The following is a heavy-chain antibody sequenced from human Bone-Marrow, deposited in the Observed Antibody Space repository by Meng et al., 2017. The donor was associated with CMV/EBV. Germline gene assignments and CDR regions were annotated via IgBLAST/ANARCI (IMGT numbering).Heavy chain of an antibody. J-gene: IGHJ3*02. CDR2: ISSSSSYI. Sequence: GESLKISCAASGFTFSSYSMNWVRQAPGKGLEWVSSISSSSSYIYYADSVKGRFTISRDNAKNSLDLQMNSLRAVDTAVYYCARDQGPYYYYSSGDPPDVFDIWGQGTMVTVSS. CDR1: GFTFSSYS. D-gene: IGHD3-22*01. CDR3: ARDQGPYYYYSSGDPPDVFDI. V-gene: IGHV3-21*01.